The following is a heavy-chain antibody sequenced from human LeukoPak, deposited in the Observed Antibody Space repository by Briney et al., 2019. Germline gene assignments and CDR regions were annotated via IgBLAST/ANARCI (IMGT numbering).Heavy chain of an antibody. D-gene: IGHD6-6*01. Sequence: SETLSLTCTVSGGSISSYYWNWIRQHPGKGLEWIGNIHYSGSTYYNPSLKGRLIISVDPSKNQFSLKLSSVTAADTAVYYCARHPFGSSSKWGQGTLVTVSS. V-gene: IGHV4-59*06. J-gene: IGHJ4*02. CDR2: IHYSGST. CDR3: ARHPFGSSSK. CDR1: GGSISSYY.